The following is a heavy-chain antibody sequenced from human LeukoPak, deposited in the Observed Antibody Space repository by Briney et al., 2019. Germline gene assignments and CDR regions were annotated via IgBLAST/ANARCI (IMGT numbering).Heavy chain of an antibody. D-gene: IGHD3-16*01. CDR2: IYYSGST. V-gene: IGHV4-61*08. J-gene: IGHJ6*02. CDR1: GFSLSTSGVG. CDR3: ARARGGNPGPYYYGMDV. Sequence: SGPTLVKPTQTLTLTCTFSGFSLSTSGVGVGWIRQPPGKGLEWIGYIYYSGSTNYNPSLKSRVTISVDTSKNQFSLKLSSVTAADTAVYYCARARGGNPGPYYYGMDVWGQGTTVTVSS.